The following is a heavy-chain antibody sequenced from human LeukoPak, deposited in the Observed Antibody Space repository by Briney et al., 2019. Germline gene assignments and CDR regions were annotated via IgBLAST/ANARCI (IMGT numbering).Heavy chain of an antibody. CDR3: ARETWRTYYDILTGKLGDAFDI. Sequence: SETLSLTCTVSGGSISSYYWSWIRQPPGKGLEWIGYIYYSGSTNYNPSLKSRVTISVDTSKNQFSLKLSSVTAADTAVYYCARETWRTYYDILTGKLGDAFDIWGQGTMVTVSS. V-gene: IGHV4-59*01. J-gene: IGHJ3*02. CDR1: GGSISSYY. D-gene: IGHD3-9*01. CDR2: IYYSGST.